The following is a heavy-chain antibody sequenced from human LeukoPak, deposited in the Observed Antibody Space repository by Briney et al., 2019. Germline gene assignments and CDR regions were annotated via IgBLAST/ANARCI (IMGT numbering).Heavy chain of an antibody. V-gene: IGHV3-23*01. D-gene: IGHD1-26*01. CDR3: AKAVYIGNYGDYYFDY. Sequence: QSGGSLRLSCAASGFTFSSYAMSWVRQAPGKGLEWVSAISGSGGSTYYADSVKGRFTISRDNSKNTLYLQMNSLRAEDTAVYYCAKAVYIGNYGDYYFDYWGQGTLVTVSS. J-gene: IGHJ4*02. CDR1: GFTFSSYA. CDR2: ISGSGGST.